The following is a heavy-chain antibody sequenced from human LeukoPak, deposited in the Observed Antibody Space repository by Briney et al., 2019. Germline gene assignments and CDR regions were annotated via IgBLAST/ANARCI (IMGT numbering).Heavy chain of an antibody. J-gene: IGHJ6*03. Sequence: GGSLRLSCAASGFIFNDYYMTWVRQAPGKGIEGVSYISSSSFKIGYADSVKGRFTISRDNSKNSLYLQMDSLRVQDTAVYYCVRDPSYGSSWYYYMDVWGKGTTVTVSS. CDR2: ISSSSFKI. V-gene: IGHV3-11*06. D-gene: IGHD6-13*01. CDR3: VRDPSYGSSWYYYMDV. CDR1: GFIFNDYY.